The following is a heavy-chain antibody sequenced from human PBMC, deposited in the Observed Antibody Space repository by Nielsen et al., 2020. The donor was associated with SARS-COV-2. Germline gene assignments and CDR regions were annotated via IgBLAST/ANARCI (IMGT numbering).Heavy chain of an antibody. CDR1: GFTFSGSA. CDR2: IRSKANSYAT. Sequence: GSLKISCAASGFTFSGSAMHWVRQASGKGLEWVGRIRSKANSYATAYAASVKGRFTISRDDSKNTAYLQMNSLKTEDTAVYYCTSTDYYGSGSRDWYFDLWGRGTLVTVSS. D-gene: IGHD3-10*01. V-gene: IGHV3-73*01. CDR3: TSTDYYGSGSRDWYFDL. J-gene: IGHJ2*01.